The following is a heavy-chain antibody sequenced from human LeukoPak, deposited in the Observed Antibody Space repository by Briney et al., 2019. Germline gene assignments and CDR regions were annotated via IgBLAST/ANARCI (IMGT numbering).Heavy chain of an antibody. J-gene: IGHJ4*02. V-gene: IGHV3-74*01. Sequence: PGGSLRLSCAASGFTFSNYWMHWVRQAPGKGLVWVSRVNSDGSSTTYADSLKGRFTISRDNAKNTLYLQMSSLRAEDTAVYYCARGGVTGAPNYYWGQGTLVTVSS. CDR2: VNSDGSST. CDR3: ARGGVTGAPNYY. D-gene: IGHD1-20*01. CDR1: GFTFSNYW.